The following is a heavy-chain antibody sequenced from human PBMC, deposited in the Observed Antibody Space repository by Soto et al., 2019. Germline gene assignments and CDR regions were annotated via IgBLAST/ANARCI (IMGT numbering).Heavy chain of an antibody. Sequence: GGSLRLSCAASGFTFNSYVMTWVRQSPGEGLEWVSSISRSGRGSAYYADSVKGRFTISRDNSENTLFLQMNNLRDEDTALYYCARGRYLDSSDYWVANLPFDHWGLGTLVTVSS. CDR2: ISRSGRGSA. J-gene: IGHJ4*02. V-gene: IGHV3-23*01. D-gene: IGHD3-22*01. CDR1: GFTFNSYV. CDR3: ARGRYLDSSDYWVANLPFDH.